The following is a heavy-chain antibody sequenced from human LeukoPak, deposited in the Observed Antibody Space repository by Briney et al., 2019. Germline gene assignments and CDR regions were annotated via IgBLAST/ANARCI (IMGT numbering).Heavy chain of an antibody. CDR1: GGSFSGYY. J-gene: IGHJ5*02. V-gene: IGHV4-34*01. CDR2: INHSGST. D-gene: IGHD6-13*01. CDR3: ARAPGYVNWFDP. Sequence: PSETLSLTCAVYGGSFSGYYWSWIRQPPGKGLEWIGEINHSGSTNYNPSLKGRVTISVDTSKNQFSLKLSSVTAADTAVYYCARAPGYVNWFDPWGQGTLVTVSS.